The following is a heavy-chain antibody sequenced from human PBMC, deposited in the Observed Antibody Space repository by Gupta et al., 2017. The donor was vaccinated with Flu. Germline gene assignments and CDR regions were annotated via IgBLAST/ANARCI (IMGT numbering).Heavy chain of an antibody. V-gene: IGHV3-11*06. CDR1: GVTFSDCH. CDR3: ARDFDWAFQH. D-gene: IGHD3-9*01. CDR2: IGSGGNT. J-gene: IGHJ1*01. Sequence: VHLVESGGDLVQRGGSLRPSWAPSGVTFSDCHMSWVRQAPGRGLEWLAYIGSGGNTDYADSVRGRFTISRDNAKNSLYLQMNSLRDEDTAVYYCARDFDWAFQHWGQGILVTVSS.